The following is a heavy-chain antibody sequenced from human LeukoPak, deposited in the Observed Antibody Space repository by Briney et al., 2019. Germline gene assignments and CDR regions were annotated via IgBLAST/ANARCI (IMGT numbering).Heavy chain of an antibody. V-gene: IGHV3-30*03. CDR3: ARDEVVSGRGGSWRAGLYYYGMDV. CDR2: ISYDGSNK. D-gene: IGHD6-13*01. Sequence: PGGSLRLSCAASGFTFSSYGMHWVRQAPGKGLEWVAVISYDGSNKYYADSVKGRFTISRDNAKNSLYLQVNSLRAEDTAVYYCARDEVVSGRGGSWRAGLYYYGMDVWGQGTTVTVSS. CDR1: GFTFSSYG. J-gene: IGHJ6*02.